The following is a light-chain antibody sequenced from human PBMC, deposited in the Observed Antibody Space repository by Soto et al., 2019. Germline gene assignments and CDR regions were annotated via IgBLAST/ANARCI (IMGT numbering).Light chain of an antibody. CDR3: QSFDGSLSGYV. CDR2: YDD. J-gene: IGLJ1*01. V-gene: IGLV1-36*01. CDR1: SSNIGNNA. Sequence: QSVLTQPPSVSEAPRQRVTISCSGSSSNIGNNAVNWYQQLPGKAPKLLIYYDDLLPSGVSDRFSGSKSGTSASLAISGLQSEDEADYYCQSFDGSLSGYVFGTGTKLTVL.